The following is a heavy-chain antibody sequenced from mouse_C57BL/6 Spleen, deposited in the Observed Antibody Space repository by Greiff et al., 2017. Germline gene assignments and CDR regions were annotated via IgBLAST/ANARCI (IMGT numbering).Heavy chain of an antibody. V-gene: IGHV6-3*01. CDR3: TGPYYDYYFDY. CDR1: GFTFSNYW. D-gene: IGHD2-4*01. CDR2: IRLKSDNYAT. J-gene: IGHJ2*01. Sequence: DVHLVESGGGLVQPGASMKLSCVASGFTFSNYWMNWVRQSPEKGLEWVAQIRLKSDNYATHYAESVKGRFTISRDDSKSSVYLQLNNLRAEDTGSYYCTGPYYDYYFDYWGQGTTLTVSS.